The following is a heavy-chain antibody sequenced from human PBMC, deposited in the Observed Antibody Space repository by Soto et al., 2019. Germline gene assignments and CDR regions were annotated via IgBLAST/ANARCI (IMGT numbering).Heavy chain of an antibody. D-gene: IGHD2-2*01. CDR3: ASGLVGYCSSSSCHAYRFDP. V-gene: IGHV3-23*01. CDR2: ITGSGDAT. J-gene: IGHJ5*02. Sequence: EAQLLESGGGLVQPGGSLRLSCAASGFTFSSFAMSWVRQAPGKGLEWVSAITGSGDATFYADSVRGRFTISRDNSKNTLYLQMNSLGAEDTALYYCASGLVGYCSSSSCHAYRFDPWGQGTLVTVSS. CDR1: GFTFSSFA.